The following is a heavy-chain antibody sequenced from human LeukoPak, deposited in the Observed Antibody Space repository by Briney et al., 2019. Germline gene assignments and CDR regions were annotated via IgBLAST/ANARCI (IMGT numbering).Heavy chain of an antibody. D-gene: IGHD2-15*01. J-gene: IGHJ3*02. CDR3: ARHCCSGPAKRVFDI. CDR1: GGSFSTNTYY. CDR2: ISYSGNT. Sequence: SETLSLTCTVSGGSFSTNTYYWGWVRQPPGKGLEWIGTISYSGNTDYNPSLWSRVTISVDTSNNQFSLRLGSVTAADTAVYHCARHCCSGPAKRVFDIWGQGTMVTVSS. V-gene: IGHV4-39*01.